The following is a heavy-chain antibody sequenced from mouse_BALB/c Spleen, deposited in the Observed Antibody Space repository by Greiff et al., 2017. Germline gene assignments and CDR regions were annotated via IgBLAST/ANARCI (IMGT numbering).Heavy chain of an antibody. CDR2: FSSGGSYT. J-gene: IGHJ2*01. CDR1: GSTFSSFG. D-gene: IGHD4-1*01. CDR3: ARLAGTGYYFDY. Sequence: KVVESGGDLVKLGGSLKLPCAASGSTFSSFGLSWFRQTPDKRLEWVATFSSGGSYTYYPDSVKGRFTISRDNAKNTLYLQMSSLKSEDTAMYYCARLAGTGYYFDYWGQGTTLTVSS. V-gene: IGHV5-6*02.